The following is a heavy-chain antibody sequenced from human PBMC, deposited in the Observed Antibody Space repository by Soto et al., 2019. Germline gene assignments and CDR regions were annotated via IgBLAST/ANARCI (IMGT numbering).Heavy chain of an antibody. CDR2: IYYSGTT. Sequence: SETLSLTCTVSGDSITSNSYFWAWIRQPPGKGLEWIGSIYYSGTTYYNPSLKSRVTISVDRSKNQFSLKLSSVTAADTAVYYCARVKGYTYGYDPRYYFDYWGQGTVVTVSS. V-gene: IGHV4-39*01. D-gene: IGHD5-18*01. CDR1: GDSITSNSYF. J-gene: IGHJ4*02. CDR3: ARVKGYTYGYDPRYYFDY.